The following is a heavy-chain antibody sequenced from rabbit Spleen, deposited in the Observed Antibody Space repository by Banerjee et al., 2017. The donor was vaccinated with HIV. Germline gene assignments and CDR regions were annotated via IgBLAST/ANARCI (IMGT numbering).Heavy chain of an antibody. J-gene: IGHJ6*01. Sequence: QSLEESGGGLVQPEGSLTLTCTASGFSFSNRYYVCWVRQAPGKGLEWIGCIWSGSNGNTYYASWAKGRFTISKTSSTTVTLQMTSLTAADTATYFCARDTSSSFSSYGMDLWGPGTLVTVS. CDR1: GFSFSNRYY. CDR3: ARDTSSSFSSYGMDL. V-gene: IGHV1S40*01. D-gene: IGHD1-1*01. CDR2: IWSGSNGNT.